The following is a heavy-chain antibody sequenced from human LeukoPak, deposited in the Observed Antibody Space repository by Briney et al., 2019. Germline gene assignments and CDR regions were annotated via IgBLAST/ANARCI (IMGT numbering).Heavy chain of an antibody. J-gene: IGHJ4*02. V-gene: IGHV3-13*01. CDR3: ARAHSSGWSDFDY. CDR2: IGTAGDT. D-gene: IGHD6-19*01. CDR1: GFTFSSYD. Sequence: GRSLRLSCAASGFTFSSYDMHWVRQATGRGLEWVSAIGTAGDTYYPGSVKGRFTISRENAKNSLYLQMNSLRAGDTAVYYCARAHSSGWSDFDYWGQGTLVTVSS.